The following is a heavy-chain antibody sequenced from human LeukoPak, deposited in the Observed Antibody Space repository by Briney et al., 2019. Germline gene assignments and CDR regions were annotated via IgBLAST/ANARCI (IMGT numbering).Heavy chain of an antibody. V-gene: IGHV1-69*04. J-gene: IGHJ4*02. Sequence: SVKVSCKASGRTFSSYAISWVRQAPGQGLEWMGRIIPILGIANYAQKLQGRVTITAYKSTSTDYMELSSLRSEDTDVYYCAREPGRYCSSTSCPDYWGQGTLVTVSS. CDR1: GRTFSSYA. CDR3: AREPGRYCSSTSCPDY. D-gene: IGHD2-2*01. CDR2: IIPILGIA.